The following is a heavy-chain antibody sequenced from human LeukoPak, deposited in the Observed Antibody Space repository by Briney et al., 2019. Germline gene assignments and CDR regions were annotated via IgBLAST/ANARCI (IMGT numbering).Heavy chain of an antibody. V-gene: IGHV4-4*02. CDR3: ARVGSGRYNYGYSLVY. CDR1: NASISGRNW. CDR2: VSHSGST. Sequence: KTSETLSLTCAVSNASISGRNWWNWVRPPPGKGLEWIGEVSHSGSTNYNPSLKSRVTISVDKSKNQFSLTLSSVTAADTAVYYCARVGSGRYNYGYSLVYWGQGTLVTVSS. J-gene: IGHJ4*02. D-gene: IGHD5-18*01.